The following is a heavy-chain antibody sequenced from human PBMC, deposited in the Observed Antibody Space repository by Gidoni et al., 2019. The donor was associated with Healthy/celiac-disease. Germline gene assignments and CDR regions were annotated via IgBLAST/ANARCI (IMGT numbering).Heavy chain of an antibody. J-gene: IGHJ4*02. CDR2: IDPSDSYT. V-gene: IGHV5-10-1*03. Sequence: EVQLVQSGAEVKKPGESLRISCKGSGYSCTSYWISWVRQMPGKGLEWMGRIDPSDSYTNYSPSFQGHVTISADKSISTAYLHWSSLKASDTAMYYCATTPLARDGYNSDDYWGQGTLVTVSS. CDR1: GYSCTSYW. CDR3: ATTPLARDGYNSDDY. D-gene: IGHD5-12*01.